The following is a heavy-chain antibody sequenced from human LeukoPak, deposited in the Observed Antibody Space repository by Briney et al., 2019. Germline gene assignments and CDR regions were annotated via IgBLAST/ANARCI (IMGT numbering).Heavy chain of an antibody. CDR2: ISSSSSYI. V-gene: IGHV3-21*01. J-gene: IGHJ4*02. CDR3: AGSSWALGFDY. Sequence: GGSLRLSCAASGFTFSNYAMNWVRQAPGKGLEWVSSISSSSSYIYYADSVKGRFTISRDNAKNSLYLQMNSLRAEDTAVYYCAGSSWALGFDYWGQGTLVTVSS. D-gene: IGHD6-13*01. CDR1: GFTFSNYA.